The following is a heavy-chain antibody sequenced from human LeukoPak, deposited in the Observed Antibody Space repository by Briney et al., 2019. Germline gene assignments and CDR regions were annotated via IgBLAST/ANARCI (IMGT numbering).Heavy chain of an antibody. D-gene: IGHD6-13*01. CDR1: GFTFSSYG. J-gene: IGHJ6*04. CDR2: IWYDGSNK. V-gene: IGHV3-33*01. Sequence: GGSLRLSCAASGFTFSSYGMHWVRQAPGKGLEWVAVIWYDGSNKYYADSVKGRFTISRDNSKNTLYLQMNSLRAEDTAVYYCARDTAAAAGTGYYGMDVWGKGTTVTVSS. CDR3: ARDTAAAAGTGYYGMDV.